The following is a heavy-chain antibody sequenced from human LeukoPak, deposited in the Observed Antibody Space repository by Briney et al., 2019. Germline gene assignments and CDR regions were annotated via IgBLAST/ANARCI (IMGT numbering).Heavy chain of an antibody. Sequence: PSETLSLTCTVSGGSISSYYWSWIRQSPGKGLEWIGYISYSGSASYNPSLESRVTMSVDKSKNQFSLKLTSVTAADTALYYCARGEYSSTWMVYWGQGTLVTVSS. D-gene: IGHD6-13*01. CDR2: ISYSGSA. V-gene: IGHV4-59*12. J-gene: IGHJ4*02. CDR1: GGSISSYY. CDR3: ARGEYSSTWMVY.